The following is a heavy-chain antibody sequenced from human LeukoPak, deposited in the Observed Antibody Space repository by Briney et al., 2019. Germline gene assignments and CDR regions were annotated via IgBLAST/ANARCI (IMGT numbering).Heavy chain of an antibody. CDR2: IYYSGST. J-gene: IGHJ4*02. V-gene: IGHV4-59*12. CDR3: ARDHLSLGSFDY. CDR1: GGSISSYY. Sequence: SETLSLTCTVSGGSISSYYWSWIRQPPGKGLEWIGYIYYSGSTNYNPSLKSRVTISVDTSKNQFSLKLSSVTAADTAVYYCARDHLSLGSFDYWGQGTLVTVSS.